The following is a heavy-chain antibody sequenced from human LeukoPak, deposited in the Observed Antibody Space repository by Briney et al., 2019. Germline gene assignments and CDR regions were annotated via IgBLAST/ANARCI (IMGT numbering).Heavy chain of an antibody. Sequence: SQTLSLTCDISGDSVSTNTVDWNWIRQSPSRGLEWLGRTYYRFKWYSEYAVSVKSRININPDTSKNQFSLQLNSVTPEDTAVYYCAREGVGVTMAHWGQGTLVTVSS. CDR2: TYYRFKWYS. J-gene: IGHJ4*02. CDR1: GDSVSTNTVD. CDR3: AREGVGVTMAH. V-gene: IGHV6-1*01. D-gene: IGHD1-26*01.